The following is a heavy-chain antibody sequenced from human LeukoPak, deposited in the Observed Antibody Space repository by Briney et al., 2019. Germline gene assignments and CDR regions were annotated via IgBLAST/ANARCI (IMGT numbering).Heavy chain of an antibody. Sequence: GASVKVSCKTSGYTFTSYGISWVRQAPGQGLEWMGWISAYNGNTHSAQKLQGRVSMTTDTSSSTAYMELRSLTSDDTALYYCARDRINVLVVVAIGGNSAAFDIWGQGTLVTVSS. CDR3: ARDRINVLVVVAIGGNSAAFDI. CDR1: GYTFTSYG. CDR2: ISAYNGNT. V-gene: IGHV1-18*01. D-gene: IGHD3-22*01. J-gene: IGHJ3*02.